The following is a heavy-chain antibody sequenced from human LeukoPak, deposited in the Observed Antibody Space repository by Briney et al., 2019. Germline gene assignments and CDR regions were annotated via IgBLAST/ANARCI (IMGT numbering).Heavy chain of an antibody. CDR1: GYTFISYY. J-gene: IGHJ4*02. CDR3: ARVGYCGGDCYSFDY. V-gene: IGHV1-2*06. Sequence: ASVKVSCKASGYTFISYYMHWVRQAPGQGLEWMGRINPNSGGTNYAQKFQGRATMTRDTSISTAYMELSRLRSDDTAVYYCARVGYCGGDCYSFDYWGQGTLVTVSS. D-gene: IGHD2-21*02. CDR2: INPNSGGT.